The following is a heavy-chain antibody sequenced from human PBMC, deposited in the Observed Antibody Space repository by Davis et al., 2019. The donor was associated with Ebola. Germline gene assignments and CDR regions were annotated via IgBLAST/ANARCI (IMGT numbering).Heavy chain of an antibody. D-gene: IGHD3-9*01. Sequence: ASVQVSCKSSGYTFTSYGLVWVRQAPGLGLEWMGWISGFNTNTNFAQKFQGRVTVSKDTSTNTAYMDLRSLTSDDTAIYCCARAPNYDVLTGTSSYYFDYWGQGTLVTVSS. J-gene: IGHJ4*02. CDR2: ISGFNTNT. CDR3: ARAPNYDVLTGTSSYYFDY. CDR1: GYTFTSYG. V-gene: IGHV1-18*04.